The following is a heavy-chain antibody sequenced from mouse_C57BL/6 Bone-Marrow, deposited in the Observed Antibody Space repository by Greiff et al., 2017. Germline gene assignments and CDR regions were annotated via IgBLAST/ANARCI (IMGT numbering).Heavy chain of an antibody. Sequence: EVHLVESGGGLVQSGRSLRLSCATSGFTFSDFYMEWVRQAPGKGLEWIAASRNKANDYTTEYSASVKGRFIVSRDTSQSILYLQMNALRAEDTAIYYCARDEGDGYYWFADWGQGTLVTVSA. J-gene: IGHJ3*01. CDR1: GFTFSDFY. CDR3: ARDEGDGYYWFAD. D-gene: IGHD2-3*01. CDR2: SRNKANDYTT. V-gene: IGHV7-1*01.